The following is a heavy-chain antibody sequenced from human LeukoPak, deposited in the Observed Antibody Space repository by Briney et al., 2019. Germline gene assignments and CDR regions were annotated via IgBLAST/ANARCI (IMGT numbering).Heavy chain of an antibody. V-gene: IGHV4-61*03. J-gene: IGHJ3*02. Sequence: PSETLSPTCTVSGGSFRSGSYYWNWIRQPPEKGLEWIGYIYYSGRTDYNPSLKSRVTISVDTSKNLFSLKLSSVTAADTAVYYCARSALGRHAFDIWGQGTMVTVSS. CDR3: ARSALGRHAFDI. CDR2: IYYSGRT. CDR1: GGSFRSGSYY. D-gene: IGHD1-26*01.